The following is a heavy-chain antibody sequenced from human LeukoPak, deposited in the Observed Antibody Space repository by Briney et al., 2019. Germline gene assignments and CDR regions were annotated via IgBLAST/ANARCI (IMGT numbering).Heavy chain of an antibody. CDR1: GGSISSYY. V-gene: IGHV4-59*01. Sequence: PSETLSLTCTVSGGSISSYYWSWIRQPPGKGLEWIGYIYYSGSTNYNPSLKSRVTISVDTSKNQFSLKLSSVTAADTAVYYCAREPPSNMVRGVYFDYWGQGTLVTVSS. CDR3: AREPPSNMVRGVYFDY. J-gene: IGHJ4*02. D-gene: IGHD3-10*01. CDR2: IYYSGST.